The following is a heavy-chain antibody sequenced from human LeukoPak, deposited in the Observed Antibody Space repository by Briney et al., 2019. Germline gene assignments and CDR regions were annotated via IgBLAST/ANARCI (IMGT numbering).Heavy chain of an antibody. D-gene: IGHD6-13*01. Sequence: KASETLSLTCTVSGGSISSYYWSWIRQPPGKGLEWIGEIYHSGSTNYNPSLKSRVTMSVDKSKNQFSLKLSSVTAADTAVYYCASAEPRGIIWYPYWGQGTLVTVSS. J-gene: IGHJ4*02. CDR3: ASAEPRGIIWYPY. CDR1: GGSISSYY. V-gene: IGHV4-59*12. CDR2: IYHSGST.